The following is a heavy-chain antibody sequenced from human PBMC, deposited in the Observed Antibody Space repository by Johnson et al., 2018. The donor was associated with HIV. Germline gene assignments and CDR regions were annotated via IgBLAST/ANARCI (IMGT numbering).Heavy chain of an antibody. J-gene: IGHJ3*02. CDR2: ISYDGTSK. CDR3: AKDEGYDSSGYDAFDI. V-gene: IGHV3-30*04. Sequence: QVQLVESGGGVVQPGRSLRLSCAASGFTFSSYAMHWVRQAPGKGLEWVAVISYDGTSKYQADSVKGRFTISRDNSKNTLYLQMNSLRAEDTAVYYCAKDEGYDSSGYDAFDIWGQGTMVTVSS. D-gene: IGHD3-22*01. CDR1: GFTFSSYA.